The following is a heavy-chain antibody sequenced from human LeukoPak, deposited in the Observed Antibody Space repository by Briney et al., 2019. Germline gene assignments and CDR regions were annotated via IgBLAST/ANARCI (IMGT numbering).Heavy chain of an antibody. J-gene: IGHJ4*02. CDR2: ISWNSGSI. Sequence: GGSLRLSCAASGFTFDDYAMHWVRQAPGKGLEWVSGISWNSGSIGYADSVKGRFTISRDNAKNSLYLQMNSLRAEDTALYYCEKELLSLLVGPQPFDYWGQGTLVTVSS. D-gene: IGHD2-8*01. V-gene: IGHV3-9*01. CDR1: GFTFDDYA. CDR3: EKELLSLLVGPQPFDY.